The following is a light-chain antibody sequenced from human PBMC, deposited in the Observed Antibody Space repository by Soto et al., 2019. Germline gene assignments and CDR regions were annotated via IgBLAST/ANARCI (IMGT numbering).Light chain of an antibody. V-gene: IGLV2-14*01. CDR1: SSDVGGYNY. CDR2: DVS. Sequence: QSALTHPASVSGSPGQSITISCTGTSSDVGGYNYVSWYQQHPGKAPKLMIYDVSNRPSGVSNRFSGSKSGNTASLTISGLQAEDEADYYCSSYTCSSTLVFGTGTKVTVL. J-gene: IGLJ1*01. CDR3: SSYTCSSTLV.